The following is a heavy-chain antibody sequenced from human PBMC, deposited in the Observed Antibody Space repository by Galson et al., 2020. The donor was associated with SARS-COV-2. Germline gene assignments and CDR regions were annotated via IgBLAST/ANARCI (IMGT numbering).Heavy chain of an antibody. J-gene: IGHJ5*02. CDR1: GVSISSGSYY. Sequence: SETLSPTCTDPGVSISSGSYYWSWIRQPAGKELEWIGRIHTSGSTEYNPSLKSRVTIALDTSKNQFSLKLSSVTAADTATYYCARGPVAGTGTWGRGTLVTVSS. V-gene: IGHV4-61*02. CDR3: ARGPVAGTGT. D-gene: IGHD6-19*01. CDR2: IHTSGST.